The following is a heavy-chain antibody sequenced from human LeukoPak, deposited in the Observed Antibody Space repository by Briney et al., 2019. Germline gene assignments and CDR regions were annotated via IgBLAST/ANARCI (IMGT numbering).Heavy chain of an antibody. Sequence: GESLKISCQGSGYSFTSYWIAWVRQMPGKGLELMGIIYPGDSDTRYSPSFQGQVTISADKSIDTAYLQWSSLKASDTAVYYCARHQNALLWIGLGHDGFDIWGQGTMVTVSS. D-gene: IGHD3-10*01. CDR3: ARHQNALLWIGLGHDGFDI. CDR1: GYSFTSYW. V-gene: IGHV5-51*01. J-gene: IGHJ3*02. CDR2: IYPGDSDT.